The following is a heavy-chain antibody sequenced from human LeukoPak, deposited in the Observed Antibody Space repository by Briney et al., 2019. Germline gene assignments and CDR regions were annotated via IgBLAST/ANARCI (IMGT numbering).Heavy chain of an antibody. J-gene: IGHJ4*02. CDR3: ARVGKEMPTTPLDQ. CDR2: ISSSGSTI. CDR1: GFTFSSYE. D-gene: IGHD5-24*01. Sequence: GGSLRLSCAASGFTFSSYEMNWVRQAPGKGLEWVSYISSSGSTIYYADSVKGRFTISRDNSKNTLYLHMNSLGVEDTAVYYCARVGKEMPTTPLDQWGQGTLVTVSS. V-gene: IGHV3-48*03.